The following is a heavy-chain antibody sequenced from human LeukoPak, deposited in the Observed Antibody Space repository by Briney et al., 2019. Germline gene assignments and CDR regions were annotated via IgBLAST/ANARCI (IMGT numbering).Heavy chain of an antibody. V-gene: IGHV4-39*07. CDR3: ARTYYDILTGYQGGFDY. CDR2: IYYSGST. J-gene: IGHJ4*02. CDR1: GGSISSSSYY. Sequence: SETLSLTCTVSGGSISSSSYYWGWIRQPPGKGLEWIGSIYYSGSTYYNPSLKSRVTISVDTSKNQFSLKLSSVTAADTAVYYCARTYYDILTGYQGGFDYWGQGALVTVSS. D-gene: IGHD3-9*01.